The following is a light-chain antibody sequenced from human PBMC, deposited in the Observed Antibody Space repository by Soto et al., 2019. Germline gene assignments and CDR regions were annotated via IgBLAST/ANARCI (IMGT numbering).Light chain of an antibody. CDR1: QSVSSY. J-gene: IGKJ2*01. CDR2: GAS. Sequence: EIVLTQSPATLSLSPGERATLSCRASQSVSSYLAWYQQKPGQAPRLLIYGASTRATGIPAKFSGSGSGTELTLAISSLESEDFAVYYCQQRFNWPPYTFGQGTKVDIK. CDR3: QQRFNWPPYT. V-gene: IGKV3-11*01.